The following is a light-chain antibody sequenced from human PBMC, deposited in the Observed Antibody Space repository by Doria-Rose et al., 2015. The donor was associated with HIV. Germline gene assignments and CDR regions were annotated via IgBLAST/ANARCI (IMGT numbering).Light chain of an antibody. J-gene: IGKJ1*01. Sequence: EIVMTQSPGTLSLSPGERATLSCRASQSFSSTYLAWYQQKPGQAPSLLIYDGSTRATGSPDRFSASGSGTDFTLTINRLEPEDFALYYCHQYGTSLTFGQGTKVEI. CDR2: DGS. CDR3: HQYGTSLT. V-gene: IGKV3-20*01. CDR1: QSFSSTY.